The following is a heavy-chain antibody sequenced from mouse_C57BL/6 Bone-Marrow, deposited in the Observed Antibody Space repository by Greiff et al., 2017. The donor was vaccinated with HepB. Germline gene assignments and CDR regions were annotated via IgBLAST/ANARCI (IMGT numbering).Heavy chain of an antibody. CDR1: GYTFKSYG. J-gene: IGHJ4*01. V-gene: IGHV1-81*01. Sequence: QVQLQQSGAELARPGASVKLSCKASGYTFKSYGISWVKQRTGQGLEWIGEIYPRSGNTYYNEKFKGKATLTADKSSSTAYMELRSLTSEDSAVYFCARRGYYAMDYWGQGTSVTVSS. CDR2: IYPRSGNT. CDR3: ARRGYYAMDY.